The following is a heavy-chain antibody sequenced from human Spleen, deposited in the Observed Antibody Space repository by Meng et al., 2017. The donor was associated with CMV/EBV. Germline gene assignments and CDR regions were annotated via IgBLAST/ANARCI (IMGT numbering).Heavy chain of an antibody. D-gene: IGHD6-6*01. Sequence: GESLKISCAASGFTFSSYAMSWVRQAPGKGLEWVSAISGSGGSTYYADSVKGRFTISRDNSKNTLYLQMNSLRAEDTAFYYCAREYRSSMDPWGQGTLVTVSS. J-gene: IGHJ5*02. V-gene: IGHV3-23*01. CDR3: AREYRSSMDP. CDR2: ISGSGGST. CDR1: GFTFSSYA.